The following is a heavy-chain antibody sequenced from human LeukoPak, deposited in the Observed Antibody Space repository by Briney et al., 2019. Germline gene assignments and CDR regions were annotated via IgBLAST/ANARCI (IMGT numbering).Heavy chain of an antibody. V-gene: IGHV3-7*02. D-gene: IGHD6-13*01. J-gene: IGHJ6*02. CDR1: GFTFSSYW. Sequence: GGSLRLSCAASGFTFSSYWMSWVRQAPGKGLEWVANIKQDGSEKYYVDSVKGRFTISRDNAKNSLYLQMNSLRAEDTAVYYCARVAGRHYYYGMDVWGQGTTVTVSS. CDR2: IKQDGSEK. CDR3: ARVAGRHYYYGMDV.